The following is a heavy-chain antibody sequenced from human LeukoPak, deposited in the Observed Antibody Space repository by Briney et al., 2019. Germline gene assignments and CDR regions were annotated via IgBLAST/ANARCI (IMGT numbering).Heavy chain of an antibody. Sequence: SETLSLTCTVSSASFRSGDYYWAWIRQPPGKGLEWIGSVSYDGSTYYNPSLKSRLTLSVDTSSNQFSLNLSSATAADTAVYYCASPFLINWGQGTLVTVSS. V-gene: IGHV4-39*01. CDR3: ASPFLIN. CDR1: SASFRSGDYY. J-gene: IGHJ4*02. CDR2: VSYDGST. D-gene: IGHD2/OR15-2a*01.